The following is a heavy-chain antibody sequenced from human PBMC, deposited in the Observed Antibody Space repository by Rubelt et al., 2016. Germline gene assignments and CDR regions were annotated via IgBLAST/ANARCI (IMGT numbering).Heavy chain of an antibody. CDR2: IDPSDSYT. V-gene: IGHV5-10-1*03. CDR1: GYSFTSYW. J-gene: IGHJ4*02. D-gene: IGHD3-3*01. CDR3: AIYNFWSGYCLDY. Sequence: EVQLVQSGAEVKKPGESLRISCKGSGYSFTSYWISWVRQMPGKGLEWMGRIDPSDSYTNYSPSFQGHVPISPDNAIITSYLQWSSLKASDTAMYYCAIYNFWSGYCLDYWGQGTLVTVSS.